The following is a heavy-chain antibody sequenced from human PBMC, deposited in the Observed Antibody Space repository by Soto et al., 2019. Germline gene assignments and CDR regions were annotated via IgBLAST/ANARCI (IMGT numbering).Heavy chain of an antibody. J-gene: IGHJ5*02. CDR2: MIPGSGNT. V-gene: IGHV1-8*01. CDR3: ARMASSGSLNWFDH. Sequence: XSVKETCQASVYTFTNYEISWVRQAPGQGLEWMGSMIPGSGNTDYAHKFQGRVTMTRDISITTAYTELSRLESDDTAIYYCARMASSGSLNWFDHWGQGPLVTVSS. CDR1: VYTFTNYE. D-gene: IGHD3-10*01.